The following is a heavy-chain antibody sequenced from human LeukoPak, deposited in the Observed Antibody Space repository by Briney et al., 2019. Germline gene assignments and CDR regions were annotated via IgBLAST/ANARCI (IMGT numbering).Heavy chain of an antibody. V-gene: IGHV4-39*07. CDR1: GGSISSGGYY. Sequence: SETLSLTCTVSGGSISSGGYYWSWIRQPPGKGLEWIGEINHSGSTNYNPSLKSRVTISVDTSKNQFSLKLSSVTAADAAVYYCARGLQWLVPRGDAFDIWGQGTMVTVSS. CDR3: ARGLQWLVPRGDAFDI. CDR2: INHSGST. J-gene: IGHJ3*02. D-gene: IGHD6-19*01.